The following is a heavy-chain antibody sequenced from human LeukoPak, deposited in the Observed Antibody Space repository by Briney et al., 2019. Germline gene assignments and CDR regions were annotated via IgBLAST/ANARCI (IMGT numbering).Heavy chain of an antibody. J-gene: IGHJ4*02. CDR2: ISSSSSYI. V-gene: IGHV3-21*01. D-gene: IGHD5-18*01. CDR3: ARDPQVDTAMSR. Sequence: GGSLRLSCAASGFTFSSYNMNWVRQAPGKGLEWVSSISSSSSYIYYADSVKGRFTISRDNAKNSLYLQMNSLRAEDTAVYYCARDPQVDTAMSRWGQGTLVTVSS. CDR1: GFTFSSYN.